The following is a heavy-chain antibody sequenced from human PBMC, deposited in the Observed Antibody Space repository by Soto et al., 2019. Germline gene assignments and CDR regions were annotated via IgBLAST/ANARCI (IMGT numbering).Heavy chain of an antibody. Sequence: SGPRGEPTQTLTLTCTFSGFSLSTSGVGVGWIRQPPGKALEWLALIYWDDDKRYSPSLKSRLTITKDTSKNQVVLTMTNMDPVDTATYYCAGTDVAIRFLGAFDIWGQGTMVTVSS. J-gene: IGHJ3*02. D-gene: IGHD3-3*01. CDR2: IYWDDDK. CDR3: AGTDVAIRFLGAFDI. V-gene: IGHV2-5*02. CDR1: GFSLSTSGVG.